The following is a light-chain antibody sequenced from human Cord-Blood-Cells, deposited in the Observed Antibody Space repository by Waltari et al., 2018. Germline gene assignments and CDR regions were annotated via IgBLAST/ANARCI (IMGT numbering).Light chain of an antibody. CDR2: AAS. Sequence: DIQMTQSPSSLSASVGYRVTITCRASQSNSSYLNWYQQKPGKAPKLLIYAASSLQSGVPSRFSGSGSGTDFTLTISSLQPEDFATYYCQQSYSTPLTFGGGTKVEIK. CDR1: QSNSSY. J-gene: IGKJ4*01. CDR3: QQSYSTPLT. V-gene: IGKV1-39*01.